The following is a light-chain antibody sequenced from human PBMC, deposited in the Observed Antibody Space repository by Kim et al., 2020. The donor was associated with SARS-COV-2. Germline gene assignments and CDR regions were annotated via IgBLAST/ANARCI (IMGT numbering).Light chain of an antibody. Sequence: DIQMTQSPSSLSASVGDRVTIICRASQSINTYLVWYQQKPGKAPNLLIYGASSLQSGVPPRFSGSGSVTDFTLTISSLQPEDFATYYCQQSYSSPPTFGQGTKLEI. CDR1: QSINTY. J-gene: IGKJ2*01. CDR2: GAS. CDR3: QQSYSSPPT. V-gene: IGKV1-39*01.